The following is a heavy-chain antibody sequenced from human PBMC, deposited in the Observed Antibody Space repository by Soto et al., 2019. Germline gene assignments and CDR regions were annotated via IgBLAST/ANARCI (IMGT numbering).Heavy chain of an antibody. CDR3: ASLLGWPTYDLDC. Sequence: QVQLQESGPGLVKPSETLSLTCSVSGGSISRGGYYWSWIRQHPGKGLEWIGYLYYTGSHSYNPSLESRLTLSVDKVTIQVSLELSSVPAADTAEYYCASLLGWPTYDLDCWGQGTLVTVSS. CDR2: LYYTGSH. CDR1: GGSISRGGYY. V-gene: IGHV4-31*03. J-gene: IGHJ4*02. D-gene: IGHD3-3*01.